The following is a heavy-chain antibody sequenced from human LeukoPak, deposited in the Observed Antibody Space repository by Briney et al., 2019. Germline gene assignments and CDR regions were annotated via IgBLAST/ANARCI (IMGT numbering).Heavy chain of an antibody. V-gene: IGHV3-30*18. Sequence: PGGSLRLSCAASGFTFSNFGMHWVRQAPGKGLEWVAVISYDGSNKHYGDSMKGRFTISRDNSKNTLYLQMNSLRAEDTAVYYCAKDRYSGIYLQTGPCAHWGQGILVTVSS. D-gene: IGHD1-26*01. CDR3: AKDRYSGIYLQTGPCAH. J-gene: IGHJ4*02. CDR1: GFTFSNFG. CDR2: ISYDGSNK.